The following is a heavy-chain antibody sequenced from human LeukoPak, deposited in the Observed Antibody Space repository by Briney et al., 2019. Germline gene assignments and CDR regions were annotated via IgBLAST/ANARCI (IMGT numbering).Heavy chain of an antibody. CDR3: ARGDLTYYYDSSGYSLDY. Sequence: ASVKVSCTASGYTFTGYYMHWVRQAPGQGLEWMGWINPNSGGTNYAQKFQGRVTMTRDTSISTAYMELSRLRSDDTAVCYCARGDLTYYYDSSGYSLDYWGQGTLVTVSS. V-gene: IGHV1-2*02. J-gene: IGHJ4*02. CDR2: INPNSGGT. CDR1: GYTFTGYY. D-gene: IGHD3-22*01.